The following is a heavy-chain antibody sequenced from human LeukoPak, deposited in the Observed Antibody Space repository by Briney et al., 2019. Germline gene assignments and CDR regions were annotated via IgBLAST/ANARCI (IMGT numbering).Heavy chain of an antibody. D-gene: IGHD3-16*02. CDR3: AGTYYDYVSGSYRPDAFDI. CDR2: ISAYNGNT. J-gene: IGHJ3*02. Sequence: ASVKVSCKASGYTFTSYGISWVRQAPGQGLEWMGWISAYNGNTNYAQKLQGRVTMTTDTSTSTAYMELRSLRSDDTAVYYCAGTYYDYVSGSYRPDAFDIWGQGTMVTVSS. V-gene: IGHV1-18*01. CDR1: GYTFTSYG.